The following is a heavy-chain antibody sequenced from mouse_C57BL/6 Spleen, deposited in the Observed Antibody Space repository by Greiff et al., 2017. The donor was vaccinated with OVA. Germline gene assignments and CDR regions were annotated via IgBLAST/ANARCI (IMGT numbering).Heavy chain of an antibody. CDR1: GYTFTSYW. Sequence: QVQLQQSGAELVKPGASVKMSCKASGYTFTSYWITWVKQRPGQGLEWIGDIYPGSGSTNYNEKFKSKATLTVDTSSSTAYMQLSSLTSEDSAVDYCARSGYSNYLAWFAYWGQGTLVTVSA. J-gene: IGHJ3*01. CDR3: ARSGYSNYLAWFAY. CDR2: IYPGSGST. D-gene: IGHD2-5*01. V-gene: IGHV1-55*01.